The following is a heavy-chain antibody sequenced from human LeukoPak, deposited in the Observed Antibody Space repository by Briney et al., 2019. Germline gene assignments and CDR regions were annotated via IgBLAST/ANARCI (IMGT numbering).Heavy chain of an antibody. V-gene: IGHV1-46*01. CDR3: ARDERNGYNW. D-gene: IGHD5-24*01. Sequence: ASVKVSCKAYGYSFTSYYMHWVRQAPGQGLEWMGIINPSGGSTSYAEKFQGRVIMTRDMSTSTDYMELSSLISEDTAVYYCARDERNGYNWWGQGTMVTVSS. CDR2: INPSGGST. J-gene: IGHJ3*01. CDR1: GYSFTSYY.